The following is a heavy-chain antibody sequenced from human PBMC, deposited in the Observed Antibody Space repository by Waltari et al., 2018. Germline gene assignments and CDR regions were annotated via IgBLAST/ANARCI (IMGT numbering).Heavy chain of an antibody. CDR1: GVTFGGYG. D-gene: IGHD2-2*01. Sequence: QVLWVESGGGVVQPGGSLRVSCAVSGVTFGGYGLHWVRQAPGKGLEWVSYIHHDEISKHYADSVKCRFTISRDNSKNTVYLHMDSLRAEDTALYYCSKDSDAFYIDYWGQGVLVTVSS. J-gene: IGHJ4*02. CDR3: SKDSDAFYIDY. V-gene: IGHV3-30*02. CDR2: IHHDEISK.